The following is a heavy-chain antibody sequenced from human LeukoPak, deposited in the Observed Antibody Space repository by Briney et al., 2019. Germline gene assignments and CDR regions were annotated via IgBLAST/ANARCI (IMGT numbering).Heavy chain of an antibody. CDR2: IYYSGST. CDR1: GGSISSYY. D-gene: IGHD1-1*01. Sequence: PSETLSLTCTVSGGSISSYYWSWIRQPPGKGLEWIGYIYYSGSTNYNPSLKSRVTISVDTSKNQFSLKLSSVTAADTAVYYCAGGGYGILGYWGQGTTVTVSS. V-gene: IGHV4-59*01. CDR3: AGGGYGILGY. J-gene: IGHJ6*02.